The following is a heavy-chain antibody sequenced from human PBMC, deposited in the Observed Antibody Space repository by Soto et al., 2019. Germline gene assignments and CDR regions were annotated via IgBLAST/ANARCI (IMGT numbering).Heavy chain of an antibody. CDR2: IKQDGSEK. J-gene: IGHJ4*02. CDR3: ARGQYSSSYEFDY. CDR1: GFTFSSYW. D-gene: IGHD6-6*01. Sequence: EVQLVESGGGLVQPGGSLRLSCAASGFTFSSYWMSWVRQAPGKGLEWVANIKQDGSEKYYVDSVKGRFTISRDNAKNSLYLQMTSRRSEDTAVYYCARGQYSSSYEFDYWGQGTMVTVSS. V-gene: IGHV3-7*01.